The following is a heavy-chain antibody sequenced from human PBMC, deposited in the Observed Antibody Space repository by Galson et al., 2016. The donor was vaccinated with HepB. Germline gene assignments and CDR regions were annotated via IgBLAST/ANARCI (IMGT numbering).Heavy chain of an antibody. J-gene: IGHJ5*02. Sequence: SLRLSCAAPGFTFSSYWMHWVRQAPGEGLVWVSHISGDGSSTHYGDSVKGRFTVSRDNSKNTLYLQMNSLRAEDTAVYYCVRDKVTPGTNWFDPWGQGTLVTVSS. D-gene: IGHD4-11*01. CDR1: GFTFSSYW. V-gene: IGHV3-74*01. CDR3: VRDKVTPGTNWFDP. CDR2: ISGDGSST.